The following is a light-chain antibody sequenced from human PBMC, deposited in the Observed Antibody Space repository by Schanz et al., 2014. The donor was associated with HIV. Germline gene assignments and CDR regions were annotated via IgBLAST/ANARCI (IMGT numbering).Light chain of an antibody. CDR1: SSNIGSNY. CDR2: RNN. J-gene: IGLJ2*01. CDR3: AAWDDSLNGVL. V-gene: IGLV1-47*01. Sequence: QSVLTQPPSASGTPGQRVTISCSGSSSNIGSNYAYWYQHLPGTAPKLLIYRNNQRPSGVPDRFSGSKSGTSASLAISGLRSEDEADYYCAAWDDSLNGVLFGGGTKLIVL.